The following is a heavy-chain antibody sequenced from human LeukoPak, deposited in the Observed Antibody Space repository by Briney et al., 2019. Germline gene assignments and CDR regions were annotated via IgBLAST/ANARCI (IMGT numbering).Heavy chain of an antibody. Sequence: PGGSLRLSCAASGFTFSRYWMHWVRQAPGKGLEWVSSISSSSSYIYYADSVKGRFTISRDNAKNSLYLQMNSLRAEDTAVYYCARALSDYGDYYMDVWGKGTTVTVSS. CDR1: GFTFSRYW. D-gene: IGHD4-17*01. J-gene: IGHJ6*03. V-gene: IGHV3-21*01. CDR2: ISSSSSYI. CDR3: ARALSDYGDYYMDV.